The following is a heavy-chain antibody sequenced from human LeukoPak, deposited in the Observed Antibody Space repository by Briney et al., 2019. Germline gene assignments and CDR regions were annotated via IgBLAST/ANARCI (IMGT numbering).Heavy chain of an antibody. Sequence: GGSLRLSCAASGFTFSSYELNWVRQAPGKGLEWVSYISDTGSTIYYADSVEGRFTISRDNAKNTLYLQMNSLRADDTAVYYCAMKAVPRPRLHDAFDFWGQGTVVSVSS. D-gene: IGHD5-24*01. V-gene: IGHV3-48*03. CDR1: GFTFSSYE. J-gene: IGHJ3*01. CDR2: ISDTGSTI. CDR3: AMKAVPRPRLHDAFDF.